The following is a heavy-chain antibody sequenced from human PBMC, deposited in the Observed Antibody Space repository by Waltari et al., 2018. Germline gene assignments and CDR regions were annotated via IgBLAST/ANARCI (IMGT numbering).Heavy chain of an antibody. D-gene: IGHD3-10*01. Sequence: QVQLQESGPGLVKPSETLSLNCTVSGGSISSNYWSWIRQPPGKGLEWIGYIYYSGSTNYNPSLKSRVTLSINTSKNQFSLQITSVTAADAAVYFCATDTPGNYYKQWVHWGRGILVTVSS. CDR3: ATDTPGNYYKQWVH. V-gene: IGHV4-59*08. J-gene: IGHJ4*02. CDR2: IYYSGST. CDR1: GGSISSNY.